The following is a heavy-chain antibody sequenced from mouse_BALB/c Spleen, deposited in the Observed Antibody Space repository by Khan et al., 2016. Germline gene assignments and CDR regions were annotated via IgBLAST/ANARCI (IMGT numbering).Heavy chain of an antibody. CDR2: IKYDGSN. CDR3: ARGWLPPDQ. D-gene: IGHD2-2*01. CDR1: GYPITRGYY. J-gene: IGHJ2*01. V-gene: IGHV3-6*02. Sequence: EVQLQESGPGLVKPSQSLSLTCSVTGYPITRGYYWDWIRHFPGNKLEWMGYIKYDGSNNYNQSLKNRISINRDTSKKQFFLQLNSVTTEDTATYYCARGWLPPDQWGQGTTLTVSS.